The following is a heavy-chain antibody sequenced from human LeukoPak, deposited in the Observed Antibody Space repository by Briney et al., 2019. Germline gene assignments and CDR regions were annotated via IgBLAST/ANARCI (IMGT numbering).Heavy chain of an antibody. Sequence: ASVKVSCKVSGYTLTELSMHWVRQAPGKGLEWMGGFDPEDGETIYAQKFQGRVTMTEDTSTDTAYMELSSLRSEDTAVYYCATPTRGAAAFDYWGQGTLVTVSS. V-gene: IGHV1-24*01. CDR1: GYTLTELS. D-gene: IGHD6-13*01. CDR2: FDPEDGET. CDR3: ATPTRGAAAFDY. J-gene: IGHJ4*02.